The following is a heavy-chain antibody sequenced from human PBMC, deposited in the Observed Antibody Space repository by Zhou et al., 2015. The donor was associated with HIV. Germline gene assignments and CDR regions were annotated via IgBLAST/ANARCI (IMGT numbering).Heavy chain of an antibody. J-gene: IGHJ6*02. CDR3: ASPSPTQGGIVVVPAATARHYYYGMDV. V-gene: IGHV1-69*02. D-gene: IGHD2-2*01. Sequence: QVQLVQSGAEVKKPGSSVKVSCKASGGTFSSYTISWVRQAPGQGLEWMGRIIPILGIANYAQKFQGRVTITADKSTSTAYMELSSLRSEDTAVYYCASPSPTQGGIVVVPAATARHYYYGMDVWGQGTTVTVSS. CDR1: GGTFSSYT. CDR2: IIPILGIA.